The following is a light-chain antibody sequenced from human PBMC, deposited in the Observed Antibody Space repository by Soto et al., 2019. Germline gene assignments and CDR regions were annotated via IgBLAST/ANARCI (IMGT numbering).Light chain of an antibody. CDR2: AAA. V-gene: IGKV1-8*01. CDR3: LQYYSYPRP. Sequence: AIRMTQSPSSLSASTGDRVTITCRASQGISSYLSWYQQKPGKAPKLLIYAAATMQSGDPSRFSGSGSATDFTLTFSCLQSEDFAAYYCLQYYSYPRPFGQGTKVEIK. J-gene: IGKJ1*01. CDR1: QGISSY.